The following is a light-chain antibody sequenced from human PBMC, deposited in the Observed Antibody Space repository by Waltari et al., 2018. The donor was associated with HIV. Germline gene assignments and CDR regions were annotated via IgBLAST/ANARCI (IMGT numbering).Light chain of an antibody. J-gene: IGKJ1*01. CDR1: QSVSSN. Sequence: VMTQSPATLSVSPGERATLSCRASQSVSSNLAWYRQKPGQAHRLLLAGASTRATAIPARFSGSGSGTESTLTISSLHSEACTIYHCQQYTNSPPTFGQGTKVEIK. CDR2: GAS. V-gene: IGKV3D-15*01. CDR3: QQYTNSPPT.